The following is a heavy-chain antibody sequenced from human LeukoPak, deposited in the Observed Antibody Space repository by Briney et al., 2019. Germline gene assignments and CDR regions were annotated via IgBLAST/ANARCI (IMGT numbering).Heavy chain of an antibody. CDR1: GFTFSSYG. CDR2: ISGSGGST. D-gene: IGHD3-22*01. J-gene: IGHJ1*01. V-gene: IGHV3-23*01. Sequence: PGGSLRLSCAASGFTFSSYGMSWVRQAPGKGLEWVSAISGSGGSTYYADSVKGRFTISRDNSKNTLYLQMNSLRAEDTAVYYCAKLGSGYYQGYFQHWGQGTLVTVSS. CDR3: AKLGSGYYQGYFQH.